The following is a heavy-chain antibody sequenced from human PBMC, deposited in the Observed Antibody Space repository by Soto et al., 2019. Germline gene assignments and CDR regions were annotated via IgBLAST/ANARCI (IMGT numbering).Heavy chain of an antibody. Sequence: ASVKVSCKASGGTFSSYAISWVRQAPGQGLEWMGGIIPIFGTANYAQKFQGRVTITADESTSTAYMELSSLRSEDTALYYCARDTMVRGVIEDWFDPWGQGTLVTVSS. CDR3: ARDTMVRGVIEDWFDP. CDR1: GGTFSSYA. CDR2: IIPIFGTA. D-gene: IGHD3-10*01. V-gene: IGHV1-69*13. J-gene: IGHJ5*02.